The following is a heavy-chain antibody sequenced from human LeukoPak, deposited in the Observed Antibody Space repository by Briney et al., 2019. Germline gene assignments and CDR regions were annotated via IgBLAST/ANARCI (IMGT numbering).Heavy chain of an antibody. J-gene: IGHJ4*02. Sequence: GGSLRLSCAASGFTFSSYSMNCVRQAPGKGLEWVSSISSSSSYIYYADSVKGRFTISRDNAKNSLYLQMNSLRAEDTAVYYCATDLIVGATTTYDYWGQGTLVTVSS. CDR2: ISSSSSYI. CDR3: ATDLIVGATTTYDY. D-gene: IGHD1-26*01. V-gene: IGHV3-21*01. CDR1: GFTFSSYS.